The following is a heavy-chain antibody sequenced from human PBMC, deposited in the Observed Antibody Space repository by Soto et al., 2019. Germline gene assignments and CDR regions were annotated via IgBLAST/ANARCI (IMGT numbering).Heavy chain of an antibody. CDR1: GGAISSSKW. CDR2: IYQSGST. CDR3: ARASATIAAAAIFDY. J-gene: IGHJ4*02. D-gene: IGHD6-13*01. V-gene: IGHV4-4*02. Sequence: QVQLQESGPGLVKPSGTLSLTCAVSGGAISSSKWWSWVRQPPGKGLEWIGEIYQSGSTNYNPSLESRVRMSVDKSSNQFSLKLTSVSAADTAVYYCARASATIAAAAIFDYWGQGTLVTVSS.